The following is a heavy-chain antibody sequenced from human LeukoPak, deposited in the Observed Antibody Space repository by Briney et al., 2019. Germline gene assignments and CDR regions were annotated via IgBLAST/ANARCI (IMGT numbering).Heavy chain of an antibody. V-gene: IGHV3-30*01. CDR2: MSYGGSNK. J-gene: IGHJ4*02. CDR3: ARDRLEHFSGTSCWGTFDN. Sequence: GESLRLSCEGSGFSFSTYAMDWVRQAPGKGLEWVAVMSYGGSNKDYADSVKGRVTISRDNSKNTLYLQMNTLRPEDTAVYHCARDRLEHFSGTSCWGTFDNWGQGTRVTVSS. CDR1: GFSFSTYA. D-gene: IGHD2-2*01.